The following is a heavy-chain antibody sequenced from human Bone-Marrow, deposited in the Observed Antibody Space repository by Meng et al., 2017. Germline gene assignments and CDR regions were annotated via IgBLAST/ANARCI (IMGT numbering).Heavy chain of an antibody. CDR1: GGSISTSGYY. CDR3: VRSSAWVRTGFDP. D-gene: IGHD6-19*01. V-gene: IGHV4-39*01. J-gene: IGHJ5*02. CDR2: IGHSGFT. Sequence: QPQLQESGPGRVRPSEARSLPCSGSGGSISTSGYYWGWIRQPPGKGLEWIGSIGHSGFTYYTPSLKSRVTVSIDTSRNQFSLWLTSVTAADTAVYYCVRSSAWVRTGFDPWGQGTLVTVSS.